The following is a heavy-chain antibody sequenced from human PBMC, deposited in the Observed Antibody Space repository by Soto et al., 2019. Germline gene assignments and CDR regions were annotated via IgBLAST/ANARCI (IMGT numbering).Heavy chain of an antibody. CDR2: MNSDGSST. J-gene: IGHJ4*02. CDR1: GFTFGNSW. CDR3: ATAEVDY. V-gene: IGHV3-74*01. Sequence: PGGSLRLSCAASGFTFGNSWMHWVRQAPGEGLEWVSRMNSDGSSTSYADSVKGRFTVSRDNAKNTLYLQMNSLRAEDTAVYYCATAEVDYWGPGTLVTVS.